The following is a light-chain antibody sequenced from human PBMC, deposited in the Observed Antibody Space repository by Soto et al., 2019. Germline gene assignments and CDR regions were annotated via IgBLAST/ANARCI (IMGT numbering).Light chain of an antibody. J-gene: IGLJ3*02. CDR2: SNN. CDR1: SSNIGSNT. CDR3: AAWDASLNGWV. V-gene: IGLV1-44*01. Sequence: QSVLTQPPSASGTPGQRVTISCSGSSSNIGSNTVNWFQQLPGTAPKLLIYSNNQRPSGVPDRFSGSKSGTSASLAISGLRSEDEADYYCAAWDASLNGWVFGGGTKVTAL.